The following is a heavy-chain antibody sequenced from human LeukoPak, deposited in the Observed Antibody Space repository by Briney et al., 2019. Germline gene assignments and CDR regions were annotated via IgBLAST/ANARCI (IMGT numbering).Heavy chain of an antibody. CDR2: IKQDGSKK. D-gene: IGHD5-24*01. CDR1: GFTFSSYW. Sequence: PGGSLRLSCAASGFTFSSYWMSWVRQAPGKGLEWVANIKQDGSKKSYVDSVKGRFTISRDNAENSLYLQMNSLRAEDTAIYYCTRVGYIDEGIDYWGQGTLVTVSS. J-gene: IGHJ4*02. CDR3: TRVGYIDEGIDY. V-gene: IGHV3-7*04.